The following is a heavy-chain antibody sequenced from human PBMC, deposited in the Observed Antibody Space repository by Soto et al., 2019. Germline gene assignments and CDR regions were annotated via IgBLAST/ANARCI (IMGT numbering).Heavy chain of an antibody. J-gene: IGHJ5*01. CDR1: GFTFSSYA. Sequence: EVQLLESGGGLVQPGGSLRLSCAASGFTFSSYALSWVRQAPGKGLEWVSAITGSGDRTYYADSVKGRLTISRDNSKNTLSLEMNSLRAEDTAVDYCAKGLGSGSYAASDSWGQGTLVTVSS. CDR2: ITGSGDRT. V-gene: IGHV3-23*01. D-gene: IGHD1-26*01. CDR3: AKGLGSGSYAASDS.